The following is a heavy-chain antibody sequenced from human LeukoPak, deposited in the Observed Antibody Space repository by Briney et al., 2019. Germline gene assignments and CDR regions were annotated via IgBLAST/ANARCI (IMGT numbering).Heavy chain of an antibody. CDR2: MNPNSGYT. D-gene: IGHD4-17*01. Sequence: ASVKVSCKASGYTFTSYDINWVRQATGQGLEWMGWMNPNSGYTYSTQKFQGRVTMTKNTSISTAYMELSSLRSDDTAVYFCATGDVTVTNNFDYWGQGTLVTVSS. J-gene: IGHJ4*02. CDR1: GYTFTSYD. CDR3: ATGDVTVTNNFDY. V-gene: IGHV1-8*01.